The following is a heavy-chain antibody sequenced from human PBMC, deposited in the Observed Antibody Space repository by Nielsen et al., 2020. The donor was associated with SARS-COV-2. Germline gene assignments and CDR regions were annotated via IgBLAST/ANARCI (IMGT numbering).Heavy chain of an antibody. V-gene: IGHV1-2*04. CDR3: AREYIVVVPAAKAYYYGMDV. CDR2: INPNSGGT. CDR1: GYTFTGYY. D-gene: IGHD2-2*01. Sequence: ASVKVSCKASGYTFTGYYMHWVRQAPGQGLEWMGWINPNSGGTNYAQKFQGWVTMTRDTSISTAYMELSRLRSDDTAVYYCAREYIVVVPAAKAYYYGMDVWGQGTTVTVSS. J-gene: IGHJ6*02.